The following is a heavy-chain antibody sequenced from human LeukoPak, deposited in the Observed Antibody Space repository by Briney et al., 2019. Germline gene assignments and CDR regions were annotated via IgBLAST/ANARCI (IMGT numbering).Heavy chain of an antibody. CDR1: GGTFSSYA. CDR2: IIPIFGTA. V-gene: IGHV1-69*05. J-gene: IGHJ4*02. CDR3: AREGNYYDSSGPTPFDY. Sequence: SVKVSCKASGGTFSSYAISWVRQAPGQGLEWMGGIIPIFGTANYAQKFQGRVTITTDESTSTAYMELSSLRSEDTAVYYCAREGNYYDSSGPTPFDYWGQGTLVTVSS. D-gene: IGHD3-22*01.